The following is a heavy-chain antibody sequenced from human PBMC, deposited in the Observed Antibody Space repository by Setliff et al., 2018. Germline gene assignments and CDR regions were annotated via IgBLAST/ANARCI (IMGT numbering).Heavy chain of an antibody. D-gene: IGHD1-26*01. CDR3: AKGPPSSGTYGGYFQH. J-gene: IGHJ1*01. V-gene: IGHV3-23*01. CDR1: GFTFSNYA. Sequence: PGGSLRLSCAASGFTFSNYAMGWVRQAPGEGLEWVSSISGSASSTYYADSVKGRFTISRDNSKNTLYLQMNSLRAEDTAVYYCAKGPPSSGTYGGYFQHWGQGTLVTVSS. CDR2: ISGSASST.